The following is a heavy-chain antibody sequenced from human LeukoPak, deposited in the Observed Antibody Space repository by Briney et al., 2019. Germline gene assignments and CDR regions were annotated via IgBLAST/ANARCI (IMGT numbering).Heavy chain of an antibody. CDR1: GFTFSSYS. V-gene: IGHV3-21*01. CDR2: ISSSSSYI. J-gene: IGHJ5*02. CDR3: ARARTTVTTLGWFDP. D-gene: IGHD4-17*01. Sequence: GGPLRLSCAASGFTFSSYSMDWVRQAPGKGLGGVSSISSSSSYIYYADSVKGRFTISRDNAKKSLYLQTNSLRAEDTAVYYCARARTTVTTLGWFDPWGQGTLVTVSS.